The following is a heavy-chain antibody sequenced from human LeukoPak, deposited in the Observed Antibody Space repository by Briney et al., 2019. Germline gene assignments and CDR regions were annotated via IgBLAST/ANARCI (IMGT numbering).Heavy chain of an antibody. CDR3: ARGNRIIAFGMIILRGFDS. Sequence: SETLFLTCTVSGGSISSSYYYWGWIRQSPGKGLEWIGEINHSGSTKYNPSLKTRVTMSVDSSKNQFALKLNSVTAADTAMYYCARGNRIIAFGMIILRGFDSWGQGALVAVSS. V-gene: IGHV4-39*06. CDR2: INHSGST. CDR1: GGSISSSYYY. D-gene: IGHD3-3*02. J-gene: IGHJ4*02.